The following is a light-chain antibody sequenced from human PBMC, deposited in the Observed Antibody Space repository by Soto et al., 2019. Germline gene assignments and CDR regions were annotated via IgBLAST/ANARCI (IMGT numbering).Light chain of an antibody. J-gene: IGLJ1*01. CDR3: SSYAGSNIYV. CDR1: SSDVGGYNF. CDR2: EVS. V-gene: IGLV2-8*01. Sequence: QSALAQPPSASGSPGQSVTISCTGTSSDVGGYNFVSWHQHHPGKAPKVIIYEVSKRPSGVPNRFSGSKSGNTASLTVSGLQAEDEADYYCSSYAGSNIYVFGTGTKVTVL.